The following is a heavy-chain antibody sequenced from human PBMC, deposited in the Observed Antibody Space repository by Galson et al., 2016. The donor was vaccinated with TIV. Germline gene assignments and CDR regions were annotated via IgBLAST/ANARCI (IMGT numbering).Heavy chain of an antibody. CDR3: ARERRHCGDNCYLSYYFGMDV. V-gene: IGHV3-66*03. D-gene: IGHD2-21*01. J-gene: IGHJ6*02. Sequence: SLRLSCAASELIVTDNYMTWVRQAPGKGLEWVSIFSNSDYTNYADSVKGRFTISRDNPKNTVYLHMSRLRAEDTAVYYCARERRHCGDNCYLSYYFGMDVWGQGTTVTVSS. CDR2: FSNSDYT. CDR1: ELIVTDNY.